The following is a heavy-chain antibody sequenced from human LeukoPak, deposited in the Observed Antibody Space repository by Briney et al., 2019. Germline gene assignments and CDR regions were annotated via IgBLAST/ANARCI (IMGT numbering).Heavy chain of an antibody. Sequence: GGSLRLSCAASGFTFSTYAMNWVRQAPGKRLEWVSSITGSGRDTYYAGSVKGRITFSRDNSRNTLYLQMNSLRVEDTAVYYCAKGYGWEASYYYYYMDVWGKGTTVTISS. CDR2: ITGSGRDT. V-gene: IGHV3-23*01. CDR3: AKGYGWEASYYYYYMDV. D-gene: IGHD1-26*01. J-gene: IGHJ6*03. CDR1: GFTFSTYA.